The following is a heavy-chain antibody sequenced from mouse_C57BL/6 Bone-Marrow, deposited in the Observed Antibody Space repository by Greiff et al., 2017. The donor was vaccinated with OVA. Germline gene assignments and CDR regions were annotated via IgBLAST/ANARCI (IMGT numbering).Heavy chain of an antibody. CDR3: ASRYYYGSSPWFAY. CDR1: GFTFSSYG. CDR2: ISSGGSYT. V-gene: IGHV5-6*01. J-gene: IGHJ3*01. D-gene: IGHD1-1*01. Sequence: EVQGVESGGDLVKPGGSLKLSCAASGFTFSSYGMSWVRQTPDKRLGWVATISSGGSYTYYPDSVKGRFTISRDNAKNTLYLQMSSLKSEDTAMYYCASRYYYGSSPWFAYWGQGTLVTVSA.